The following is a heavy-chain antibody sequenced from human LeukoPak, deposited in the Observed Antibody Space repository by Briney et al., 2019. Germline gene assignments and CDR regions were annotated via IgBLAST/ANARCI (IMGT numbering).Heavy chain of an antibody. D-gene: IGHD6-19*01. CDR3: ARLGLDVSYYYGMDV. Sequence: SETLSLTCTVSGGSISSYYWSWIRQPPGKGLEWIGYIYYSGSTNYNPSLKSRVTMSVDTSKNQFSLKLSSVTAADTAVYYCARLGLDVSYYYGMDVWGQGTTVTVSS. J-gene: IGHJ6*02. CDR2: IYYSGST. V-gene: IGHV4-59*12. CDR1: GGSISSYY.